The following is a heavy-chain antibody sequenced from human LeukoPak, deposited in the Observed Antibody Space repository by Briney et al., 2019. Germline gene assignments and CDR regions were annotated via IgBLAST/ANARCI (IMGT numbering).Heavy chain of an antibody. CDR2: ISGSTTYI. J-gene: IGHJ4*01. Sequence: GGSLRLSCAASGFTFITYSINWVRQAPGKGLEWVSSISGSTTYIYYADSVRGRFTISRDNAKNSLYLQMSSLRAEDTAVYYCVRGNSALDYWGRGTLVTVSS. D-gene: IGHD5-18*01. CDR1: GFTFITYS. CDR3: VRGNSALDY. V-gene: IGHV3-21*01.